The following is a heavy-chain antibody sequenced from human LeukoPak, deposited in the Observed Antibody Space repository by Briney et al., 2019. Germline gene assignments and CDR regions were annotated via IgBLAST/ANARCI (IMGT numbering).Heavy chain of an antibody. D-gene: IGHD2-2*02. CDR1: GGSFSGYY. V-gene: IGHV4-34*01. CDR3: ARGYCSSTSCYTGGWFDP. Sequence: SETLSLTCAVYGGSFSGYYWSWIRQPPGKGLEWIGEIDHSGSTNYNPSLKSRVTISVDTSKNQFSLKLSSVTAADTAVYYCARGYCSSTSCYTGGWFDPWGQGTLVTVSS. CDR2: IDHSGST. J-gene: IGHJ5*02.